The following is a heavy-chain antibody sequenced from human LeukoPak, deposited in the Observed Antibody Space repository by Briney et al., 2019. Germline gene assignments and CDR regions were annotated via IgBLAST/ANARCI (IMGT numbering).Heavy chain of an antibody. J-gene: IGHJ4*02. Sequence: HLGGSLRLSCAASGFTFSYSTMSWVRQAPGKGLEWVSEISGSGVSTYYADSVKGRFTISRDNSKNTLYLQMNSLRAEDTAVYFCAIRSSDWAFDYWGQGTLVTVSS. D-gene: IGHD6-19*01. V-gene: IGHV3-23*01. CDR3: AIRSSDWAFDY. CDR2: ISGSGVST. CDR1: GFTFSYST.